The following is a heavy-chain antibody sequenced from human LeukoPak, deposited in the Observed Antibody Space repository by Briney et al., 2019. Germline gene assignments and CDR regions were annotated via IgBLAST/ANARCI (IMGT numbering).Heavy chain of an antibody. V-gene: IGHV4-31*03. D-gene: IGHD2-8*01. J-gene: IGHJ4*02. Sequence: SQTLSLTCTVSGGSISSGGYYWSWIRQHPGKGLEWIGYIYYSGSTYYNPSLKSRVTISVDTSKNQFSLKLSSVTAADTAVYYCARVVPLKRYFDYWGQGTLVTVSS. CDR3: ARVVPLKRYFDY. CDR1: GGSISSGGYY. CDR2: IYYSGST.